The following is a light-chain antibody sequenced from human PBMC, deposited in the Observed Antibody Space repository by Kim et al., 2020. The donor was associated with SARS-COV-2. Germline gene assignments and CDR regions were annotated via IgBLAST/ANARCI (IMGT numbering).Light chain of an antibody. Sequence: PGERATPSCRASPSVSSNLAWYRPKPGQAPRLLIYGASTRATGIPARFSGSGSGTEFTLTISSLQSEDVGVYYCQQYNNWPPLTLGGGTKVDIK. J-gene: IGKJ4*01. CDR2: GAS. V-gene: IGKV3-15*01. CDR3: QQYNNWPPLT. CDR1: PSVSSN.